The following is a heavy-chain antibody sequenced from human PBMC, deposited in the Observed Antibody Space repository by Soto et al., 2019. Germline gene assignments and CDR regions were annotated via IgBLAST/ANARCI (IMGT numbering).Heavy chain of an antibody. J-gene: IGHJ4*02. V-gene: IGHV3-23*01. CDR1: GLPSTGFE. CDR3: ARGSTDSYPGSRVFDF. CDR2: ITDSGGDA. D-gene: IGHD3-10*01. Sequence: PGGSLRLSCVASGLPSTGFEMTWVRQAPGKGLEWVSTITDSGGDAKYADSVRGRFTISRDNFYNTLSLQMSSLRAEDSAVYYCARGSTDSYPGSRVFDFWGRGTLVTVSS.